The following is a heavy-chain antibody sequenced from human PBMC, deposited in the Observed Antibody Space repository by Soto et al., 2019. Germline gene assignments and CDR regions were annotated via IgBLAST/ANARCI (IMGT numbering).Heavy chain of an antibody. CDR1: GFTFDDYA. V-gene: IGHV3-9*01. Sequence: GGSLRLSCAASGFTFDDYAMHWVRQAPGKGLEWVSGISWNSGSIGYADSVKGRFTISRDNAKNSLYLQMNSLRAEDTALYYCAKDMSSSRRGYFDYWGQGTLVTVSS. CDR2: ISWNSGSI. CDR3: AKDMSSSRRGYFDY. J-gene: IGHJ4*02. D-gene: IGHD6-6*01.